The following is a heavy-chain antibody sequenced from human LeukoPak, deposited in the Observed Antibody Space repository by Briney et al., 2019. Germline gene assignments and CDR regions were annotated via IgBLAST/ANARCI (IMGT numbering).Heavy chain of an antibody. CDR1: GYTFTSYG. D-gene: IGHD2-2*03. CDR3: ARDQAFALDIVVVPALDY. J-gene: IGHJ4*02. CDR2: ISAYNGNT. V-gene: IGHV1-18*01. Sequence: ASVKVSCKASGYTFTSYGISWARQAPGQGLEWMGWISAYNGNTNYAQKLQGRVTMTTDTSTSTAYMEPRSLRSDDTAVYYCARDQAFALDIVVVPALDYWGQGTLVTVSS.